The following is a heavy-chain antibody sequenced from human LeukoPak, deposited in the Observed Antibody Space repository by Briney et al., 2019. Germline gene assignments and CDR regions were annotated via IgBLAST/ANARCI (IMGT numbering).Heavy chain of an antibody. CDR3: ARGYSSALGV. V-gene: IGHV4-59*12. Sequence: SETLSLTCTVSGGSISSYYWSWIRQPPGKGLEWIGYVYYSGSTNYNPSLKSRATISVDTSKNQFSLKLSSVTAADTAVYYCARGYSSALGVWGQGTTVTVSS. CDR2: VYYSGST. CDR1: GGSISSYY. D-gene: IGHD6-25*01. J-gene: IGHJ6*02.